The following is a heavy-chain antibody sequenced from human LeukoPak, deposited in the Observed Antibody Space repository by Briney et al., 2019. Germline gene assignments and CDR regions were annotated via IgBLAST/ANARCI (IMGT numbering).Heavy chain of an antibody. V-gene: IGHV1-46*01. CDR2: VNPSGGST. D-gene: IGHD3-22*01. Sequence: ASVKVTCKASGYTFTSYYMHWVRQAPGQGLEWMGIVNPSGGSTSYAKKFQGRVTITADESTSTAYMELSSLRSEDTAVYYCARGNYYDSSGYYPGLDYWGQGTLVTVSS. CDR3: ARGNYYDSSGYYPGLDY. J-gene: IGHJ4*02. CDR1: GYTFTSYY.